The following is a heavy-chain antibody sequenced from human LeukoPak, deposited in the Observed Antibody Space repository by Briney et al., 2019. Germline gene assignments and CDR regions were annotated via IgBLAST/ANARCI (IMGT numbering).Heavy chain of an antibody. V-gene: IGHV1-69*13. CDR1: GGTFSSYA. D-gene: IGHD6-6*01. Sequence: SVTVSCTASGGTFSSYAISWVRQAPGQGLEWMGGIIPIFGTANYAQKFQGRVTITADESTSTAYMELSSLRSEDTAVYYCARDRIAARPGDYYYYYMDVWGKGTTVTVSS. J-gene: IGHJ6*03. CDR3: ARDRIAARPGDYYYYYMDV. CDR2: IIPIFGTA.